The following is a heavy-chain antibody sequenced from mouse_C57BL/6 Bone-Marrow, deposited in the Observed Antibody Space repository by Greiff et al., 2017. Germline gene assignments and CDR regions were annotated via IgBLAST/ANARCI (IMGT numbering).Heavy chain of an antibody. CDR2: INPNNGGT. J-gene: IGHJ3*01. V-gene: IGHV1-26*01. Sequence: EVQLQQSGPELVKPGASVKISCKASGYTFTDYYMNWVKQSHGKSLEWIGDINPNNGGTSYNQKFKGKATLTVDKSSSTAYMELRRLTSEDSAVYYCARRYYGRAWFAYWGQGTLVTVSA. CDR3: ARRYYGRAWFAY. CDR1: GYTFTDYY. D-gene: IGHD1-1*01.